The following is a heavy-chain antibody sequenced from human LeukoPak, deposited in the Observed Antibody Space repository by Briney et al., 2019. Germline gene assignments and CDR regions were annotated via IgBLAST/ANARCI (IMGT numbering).Heavy chain of an antibody. D-gene: IGHD5-12*01. CDR2: IYSGGSI. V-gene: IGHV3-53*01. CDR1: GFIVSNSF. J-gene: IGHJ3*01. CDR3: ARVDNIVATIPDL. Sequence: GGSLRLSCAASGFIVSNSFMGWVRQALGKGLVWVSVIYSGGSIYYADSVKGRFTISRDNSKNTLYLQMDSLRADDTAVYYCARVDNIVATIPDLWGQGTMVTVSP.